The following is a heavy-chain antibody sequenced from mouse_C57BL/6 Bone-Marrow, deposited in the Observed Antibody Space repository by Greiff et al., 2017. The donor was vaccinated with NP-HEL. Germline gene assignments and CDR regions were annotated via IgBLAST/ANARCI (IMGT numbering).Heavy chain of an antibody. J-gene: IGHJ2*01. Sequence: QVQLQQSGAELVRPGASVTLSCKVSGYTFTNYEMHWVKQTPVHGLEWIGAIDPETGGTAYNQKFKGKAILTADKSSSTVFLELRNLTSENSADYYYTRPVYGSSYYFDYWGQGTTLTVSS. CDR1: GYTFTNYE. V-gene: IGHV1-15*01. D-gene: IGHD1-1*01. CDR3: TRPVYGSSYYFDY. CDR2: IDPETGGT.